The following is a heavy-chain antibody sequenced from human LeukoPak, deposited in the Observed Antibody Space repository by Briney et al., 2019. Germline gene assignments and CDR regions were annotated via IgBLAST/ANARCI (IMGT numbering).Heavy chain of an antibody. CDR1: GFTFSSYS. V-gene: IGHV3-21*01. J-gene: IGHJ4*02. D-gene: IGHD3-3*01. CDR3: AGDPYYDFWSGYSTLPRYFDY. CDR2: ISSSSSYI. Sequence: PGGSLRLSCAASGFTFSSYSMNWVRQAPGKGLEWVSSISSSSSYIYYADSVKGRFTISRDNAKNSLYLQMNSLRAEDTAVYYCAGDPYYDFWSGYSTLPRYFDYWGQGTLVTVSS.